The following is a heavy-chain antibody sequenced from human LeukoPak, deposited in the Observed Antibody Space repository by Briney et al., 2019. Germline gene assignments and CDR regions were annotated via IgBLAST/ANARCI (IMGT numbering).Heavy chain of an antibody. Sequence: SGPTLVNPTQTLTLTCTFSGFSLSTSGAGVGWIRQPPGKALEWLALIYWDDDKRYSPSLKSRLTITKDTSKNQVVLTMTNMDPVDTATYYCAHLLYYDILRGFDYWGQGALVTVSS. J-gene: IGHJ4*02. CDR3: AHLLYYDILRGFDY. V-gene: IGHV2-5*02. CDR2: IYWDDDK. D-gene: IGHD3-9*01. CDR1: GFSLSTSGAG.